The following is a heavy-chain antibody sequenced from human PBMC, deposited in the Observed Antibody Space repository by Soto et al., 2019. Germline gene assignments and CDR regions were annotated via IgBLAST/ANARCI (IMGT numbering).Heavy chain of an antibody. V-gene: IGHV1-8*01. J-gene: IGHJ5*02. CDR1: GYTFTSYD. D-gene: IGHD3-3*01. CDR3: ARGITIFGVVDP. Sequence: QVQLVQSGAEVKKPGASVKVSCKASGYTFTSYDIHWVRQATGQGLEWMGWMNPNSGNTGYAQKFQGRVTKTRNTTISTAYMELSSLRSEDTAVYYCARGITIFGVVDPGGQGTLVTVSS. CDR2: MNPNSGNT.